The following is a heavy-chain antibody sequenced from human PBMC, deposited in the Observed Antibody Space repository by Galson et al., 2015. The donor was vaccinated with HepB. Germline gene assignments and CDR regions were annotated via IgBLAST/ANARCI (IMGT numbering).Heavy chain of an antibody. J-gene: IGHJ4*02. CDR2: ITSDKSNT. D-gene: IGHD3-22*01. Sequence: SCKASGFTFTSYGMHWVRQAPGQGLEWVGVITSDKSNTNYAETVQGRFTISTDTSKNTPYMQLSSLRAEDTAVYYCANSYYYDSSGYRQASFDYWGQGTLVTVSS. CDR3: ANSYYYDSSGYRQASFDY. V-gene: IGHV3-30*18. CDR1: GFTFTSYG.